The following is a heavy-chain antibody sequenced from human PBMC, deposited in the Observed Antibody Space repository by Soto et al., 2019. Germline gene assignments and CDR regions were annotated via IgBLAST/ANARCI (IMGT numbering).Heavy chain of an antibody. J-gene: IGHJ6*02. D-gene: IGHD5-18*01. Sequence: LRLSCAASGFTFSSYSMNWVRQAPGKGLEWVSYISSSSSTIYYADSVKGRFTISRDNAKNSLYLQMNSLRDEDTAVYYCATTTVDTARGYYYYYYGMDVWGQGTTVTVSS. V-gene: IGHV3-48*02. CDR2: ISSSSSTI. CDR3: ATTTVDTARGYYYYYYGMDV. CDR1: GFTFSSYS.